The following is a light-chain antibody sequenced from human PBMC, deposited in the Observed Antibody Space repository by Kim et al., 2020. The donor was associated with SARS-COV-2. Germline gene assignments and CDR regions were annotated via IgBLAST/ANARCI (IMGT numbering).Light chain of an antibody. J-gene: IGKJ1*01. Sequence: ASVGDRFTITCRGSQGIRNDLGWYQQKPGKAPNLLIYGASSLQSGVPSRFSGSGSGTDFTLTISSLQPEDFATYYCLQDYSYPRTFGQGTKVDIK. CDR3: LQDYSYPRT. CDR2: GAS. V-gene: IGKV1-6*01. CDR1: QGIRND.